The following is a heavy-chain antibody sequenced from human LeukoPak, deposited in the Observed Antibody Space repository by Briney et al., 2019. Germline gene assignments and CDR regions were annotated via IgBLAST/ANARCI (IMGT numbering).Heavy chain of an antibody. CDR1: GFSFPNFA. D-gene: IGHD6-19*01. CDR3: ARDDAVDGGYLDY. Sequence: GGSLRLSCVTSGFSFPNFAMTWVRQAPGERLEWVSAIRGSGDRTSYADSLKGRFTISRDKSKNTLYLQMNNLRAEDTAVYYCARDDAVDGGYLDYWGQGALVTVSS. CDR2: IRGSGDRT. V-gene: IGHV3-23*01. J-gene: IGHJ4*02.